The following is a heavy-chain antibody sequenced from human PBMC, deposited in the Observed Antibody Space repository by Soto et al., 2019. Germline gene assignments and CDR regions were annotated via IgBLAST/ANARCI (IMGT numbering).Heavy chain of an antibody. CDR3: ARESKYDTSGYPPWFAP. CDR1: VASISSGGYY. D-gene: IGHD3-22*01. Sequence: QVQLQESGPGLVKPSQTLSLTCTVSVASISSGGYYWSWSRQHPGEGLEWIGYIYYSGSTSYNPSLKSRVTISVDTSKNQFSLKLSSVTAADTAVYYCARESKYDTSGYPPWFAPWGHGTLVTVSS. J-gene: IGHJ5*02. CDR2: IYYSGST. V-gene: IGHV4-31*03.